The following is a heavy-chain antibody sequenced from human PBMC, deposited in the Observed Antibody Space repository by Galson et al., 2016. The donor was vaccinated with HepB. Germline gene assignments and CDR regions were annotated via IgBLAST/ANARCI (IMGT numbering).Heavy chain of an antibody. D-gene: IGHD3-3*01. Sequence: SETLSLTCIVSGGSISSYYWGWIRQSPGKGLEWIGSINYGESTNYNPSLKSRVTITMDTSKNQFSLKVTSVTAADTAIYYCARDFDDGGYYYWGLGTLVTVSS. CDR3: ARDFDDGGYYY. CDR1: GGSISSYY. V-gene: IGHV4-59*01. J-gene: IGHJ1*01. CDR2: INYGEST.